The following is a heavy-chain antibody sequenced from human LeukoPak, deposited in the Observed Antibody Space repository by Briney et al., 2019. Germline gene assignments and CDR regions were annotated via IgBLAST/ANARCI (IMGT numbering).Heavy chain of an antibody. V-gene: IGHV3-30-3*01. CDR2: ISYDGSNK. CDR3: ARDRPYVGFDY. CDR1: GFTFSSYA. D-gene: IGHD3-16*01. J-gene: IGHJ4*02. Sequence: PGGSLRLSCAASGFTFSSYAMHWVRQAPGKGLEWVAVISYDGSNKYYADSVKGRFTISRDNSKNTLYLQMNSLRAEDTAVYYCARDRPYVGFDYWGQGTLVTVSS.